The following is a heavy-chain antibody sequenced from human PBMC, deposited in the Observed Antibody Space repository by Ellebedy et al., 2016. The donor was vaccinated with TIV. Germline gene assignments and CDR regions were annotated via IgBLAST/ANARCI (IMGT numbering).Heavy chain of an antibody. V-gene: IGHV3-33*08. CDR1: GFTFSSYG. CDR3: ARDGAVTPGIYYFDY. J-gene: IGHJ4*02. Sequence: GGSLRLSCAASGFTFSSYGMHWVRQAPGMGLEWVAVIWYDGSNKYYADSVKGRFTISRDNSKNTLYLQMNSLRAEDTAVYYCARDGAVTPGIYYFDYWGQGTLVTVSS. CDR2: IWYDGSNK. D-gene: IGHD4-17*01.